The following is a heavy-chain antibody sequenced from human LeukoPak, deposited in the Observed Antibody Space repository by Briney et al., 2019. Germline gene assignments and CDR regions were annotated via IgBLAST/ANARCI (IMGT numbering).Heavy chain of an antibody. D-gene: IGHD2-21*02. J-gene: IGHJ1*01. V-gene: IGHV3-49*04. CDR1: GFSIGDYA. Sequence: QPGRSLLLSCTASGFSIGDYAMSWVRQAPGKGLERVVFIRSKAYGGTTEYAASVKGRFTISRDDSKSIAYLQMNSLKTEDTAVYYCTRAYCGGDCYFQHWGQGTLVTVSS. CDR2: IRSKAYGGTT. CDR3: TRAYCGGDCYFQH.